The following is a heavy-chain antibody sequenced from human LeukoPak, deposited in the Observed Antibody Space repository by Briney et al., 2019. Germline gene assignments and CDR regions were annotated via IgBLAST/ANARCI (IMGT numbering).Heavy chain of an antibody. CDR3: ARDVHGDYGSGWFVP. Sequence: LVKVSCKTSGGTFNNSAISWVRQAPGQGLEWLGGIMPLFGTAGYAQKCQGRVTITKDESTRTVYLELTSLTSDDTAVYYCARDVHGDYGSGWFVPWGQGTLVSVSS. J-gene: IGHJ5*02. V-gene: IGHV1-69*05. CDR1: GGTFNNSA. D-gene: IGHD4-17*01. CDR2: IMPLFGTA.